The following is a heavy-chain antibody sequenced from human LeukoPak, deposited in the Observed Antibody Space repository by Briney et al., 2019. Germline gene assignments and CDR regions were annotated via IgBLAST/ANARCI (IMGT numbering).Heavy chain of an antibody. D-gene: IGHD4-11*01. Sequence: ASVKLSCKTSGYTFTTHGISWVRQAPGQGLESMGWISTSKGDTNYAQKFRGRLTMTTDRSTSTAYMELRSLSSDDTAVYYCARDWPTVITDYWGQGTLVTVSS. J-gene: IGHJ4*02. CDR3: ARDWPTVITDY. CDR2: ISTSKGDT. CDR1: GYTFTTHG. V-gene: IGHV1-18*01.